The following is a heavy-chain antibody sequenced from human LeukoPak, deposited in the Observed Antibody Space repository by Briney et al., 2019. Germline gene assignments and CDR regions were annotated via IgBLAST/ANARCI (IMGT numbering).Heavy chain of an antibody. V-gene: IGHV3-23*01. CDR1: GFTFRNYL. CDR2: ISSTGGTI. J-gene: IGHJ3*02. D-gene: IGHD3-3*01. CDR3: TKRLSLRFDAFDI. Sequence: GGSLRLSCAASGFTFRNYLMNWVRQAPGKGLEWVSFISSTGGTIYYADSVKGRFTISRDTSKNTLYLQMNSLRAEDTAIYYCTKRLSLRFDAFDIWGPGTVVTVSS.